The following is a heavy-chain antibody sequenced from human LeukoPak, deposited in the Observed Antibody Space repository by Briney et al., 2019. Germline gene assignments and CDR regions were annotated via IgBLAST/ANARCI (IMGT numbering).Heavy chain of an antibody. V-gene: IGHV1-24*01. CDR3: ATVGRRGITIFGVVPHDAFDI. Sequence: ASVKVSCKVSGYTLTELSMHWVRQAPGKGLEWMGGFDSEDGETIYAQKFQGRVTMTEDTSTDTAYTELSSLRSEDTAVYYCATVGRRGITIFGVVPHDAFDIWGQGTMVTVSS. D-gene: IGHD3-3*01. J-gene: IGHJ3*02. CDR2: FDSEDGET. CDR1: GYTLTELS.